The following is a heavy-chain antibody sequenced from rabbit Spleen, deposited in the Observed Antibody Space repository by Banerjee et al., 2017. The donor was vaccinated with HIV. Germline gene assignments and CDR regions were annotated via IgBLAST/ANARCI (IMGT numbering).Heavy chain of an antibody. Sequence: QEQLEESGGDLVKPGASLTLTCTASGVSFSSSYCVCWVRQAPGKGLEWIACIDTGSSGFTYFASWAKGRFTISKPSSTTVTLQMTSLTAADTATYFCARDTSSSFSSYGMDLWGPGTLVTVS. CDR1: GVSFSSSYC. V-gene: IGHV1S45*01. J-gene: IGHJ6*01. D-gene: IGHD1-1*01. CDR3: ARDTSSSFSSYGMDL. CDR2: IDTGSSGFT.